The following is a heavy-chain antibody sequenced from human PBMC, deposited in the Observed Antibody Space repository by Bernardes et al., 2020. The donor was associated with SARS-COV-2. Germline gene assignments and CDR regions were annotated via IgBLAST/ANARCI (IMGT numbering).Heavy chain of an antibody. V-gene: IGHV1-24*01. Sequence: ASVKDSCKVSGYTLTALPIHWVRQAPGKGLEWMGGFDSEDGQTIYAQKFQGRVTMIEDTSTDTAYMELNSLRSEDTAVYFCAGRITLFGVITGFFDRWGQGTLVTVSS. CDR3: AGRITLFGVITGFFDR. D-gene: IGHD3-3*01. CDR2: FDSEDGQT. J-gene: IGHJ4*02. CDR1: GYTLTALP.